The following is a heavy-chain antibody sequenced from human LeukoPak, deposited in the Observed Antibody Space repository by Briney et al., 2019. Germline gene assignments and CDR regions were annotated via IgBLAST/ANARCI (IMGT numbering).Heavy chain of an antibody. CDR2: ISGSGGST. J-gene: IGHJ4*02. CDR3: AKVPGLAVADY. V-gene: IGHV3-23*01. Sequence: GGSLRLSCTASGFPFSNYWMSWVRQAPGKGLEWVSAISGSGGSTYYADSVKGRFTISRDNSKNTLYLQMNSLRAEDTAVYYCAKVPGLAVADYWGQGTLVTVSS. CDR1: GFPFSNYW. D-gene: IGHD6-19*01.